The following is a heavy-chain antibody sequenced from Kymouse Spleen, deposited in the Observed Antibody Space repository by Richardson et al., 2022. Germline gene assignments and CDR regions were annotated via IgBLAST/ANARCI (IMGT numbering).Heavy chain of an antibody. CDR3: ARDSGSYGYYYYGMDV. D-gene: IGHD1-26*01. J-gene: IGHJ6*02. CDR1: GFTFSSYS. CDR2: ISSSSSYI. Sequence: EVQLVESGGGLVKPGGSLRLSCAASGFTFSSYSMNWVRQAPGKGLEWVSSISSSSSYIYYADSVKGRFTISRDNAKNSLYLQMNSLRAEDTAVYYCARDSGSYGYYYYGMDVWGQGTTVTVSS. V-gene: IGHV3-21*03.